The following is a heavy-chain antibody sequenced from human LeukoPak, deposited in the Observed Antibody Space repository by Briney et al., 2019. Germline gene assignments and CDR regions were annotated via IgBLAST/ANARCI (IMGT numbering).Heavy chain of an antibody. CDR2: TNHSGNT. D-gene: IGHD6-13*01. Sequence: SETLSLTCGVYGGSFSGYYWSWIRQPPGKGLEWIGETNHSGNTNHNSSLKSRVTISVDTSKNQFSLKLSSVTAADTAVYYCARTEYSSSWYRVWGQGTLVTVSS. J-gene: IGHJ4*02. CDR1: GGSFSGYY. V-gene: IGHV4-34*01. CDR3: ARTEYSSSWYRV.